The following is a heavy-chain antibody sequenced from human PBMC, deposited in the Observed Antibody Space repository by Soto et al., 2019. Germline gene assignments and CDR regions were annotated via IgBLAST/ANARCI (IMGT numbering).Heavy chain of an antibody. D-gene: IGHD2-15*01. Sequence: GGSLILSCAASGFTFSSYAMSWVRQAPGKGLEWVSAISGSGGSTYYADSVKGRFTISRDNSKNTLYLQMNSLRAEDTAVCYCAKEDMVVNDGPYYFDYWGQGTLVTVS. V-gene: IGHV3-23*01. CDR2: ISGSGGST. CDR3: AKEDMVVNDGPYYFDY. J-gene: IGHJ4*02. CDR1: GFTFSSYA.